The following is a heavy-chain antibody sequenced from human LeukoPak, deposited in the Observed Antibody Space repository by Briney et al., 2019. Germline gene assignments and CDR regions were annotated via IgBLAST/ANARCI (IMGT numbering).Heavy chain of an antibody. J-gene: IGHJ2*01. Sequence: PSETLSLTCTVSGGSISSYYWSWIRQPPGKGLEWIGYIYYSGSTNYNPSLKSRVTISVDTSKNQFSLKLSSVTAADTAVYYCARGGSSGYSPWWYFDLWGRSTLVTVSS. CDR2: IYYSGST. V-gene: IGHV4-59*01. CDR3: ARGGSSGYSPWWYFDL. D-gene: IGHD3-22*01. CDR1: GGSISSYY.